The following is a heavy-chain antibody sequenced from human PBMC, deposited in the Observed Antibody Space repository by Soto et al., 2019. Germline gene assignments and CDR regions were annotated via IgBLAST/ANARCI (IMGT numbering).Heavy chain of an antibody. CDR1: GGSISSSNW. CDR2: IYHSGST. J-gene: IGHJ6*02. Sequence: QESGPGLVKPSGTLSLTCAVSGGSISSSNWWSWVRQPPGKGLEWIGEIYHSGSTNYNPSLKSRVTISVDKSKNQLSLKLSSVTAADTAVYYCASVRGGYYYAMDVWGQGTTVTVSS. V-gene: IGHV4-4*02. D-gene: IGHD3-10*02. CDR3: ASVRGGYYYAMDV.